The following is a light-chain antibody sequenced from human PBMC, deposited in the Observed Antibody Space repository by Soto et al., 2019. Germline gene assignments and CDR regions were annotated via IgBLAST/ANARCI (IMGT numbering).Light chain of an antibody. CDR2: GIS. Sequence: EVVMTQSPATLSVSPGERATLSCRASQSVNNNYLAWYQQKPGQAPRLLIYGISARASGVPARFSGSGSGTEFTLTIDSLQSEDFAVYYCQQYTNWPLTFGQGTRLEIK. CDR3: QQYTNWPLT. CDR1: QSVNNN. V-gene: IGKV3-15*01. J-gene: IGKJ5*01.